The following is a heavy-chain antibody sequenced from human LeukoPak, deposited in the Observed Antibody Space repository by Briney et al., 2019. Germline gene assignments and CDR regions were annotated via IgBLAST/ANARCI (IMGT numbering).Heavy chain of an antibody. CDR2: INHSGST. V-gene: IGHV4-4*02. D-gene: IGHD6-19*01. CDR3: AANGWYCLDH. Sequence: SGTLSLTCAVSGGSITSSNWWSWVRQPPGKGLEWIGEINHSGSTSYNPSLKNRVTISVDKSNNRFSLRLTSVTAADTAMYYCAANGWYCLDHWGQGALVTVSS. CDR1: GGSITSSNW. J-gene: IGHJ1*01.